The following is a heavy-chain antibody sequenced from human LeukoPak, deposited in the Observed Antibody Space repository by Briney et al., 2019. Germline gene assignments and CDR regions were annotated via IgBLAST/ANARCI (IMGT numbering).Heavy chain of an antibody. J-gene: IGHJ5*01. D-gene: IGHD6-13*01. CDR1: GGSISSYY. CDR3: ARAKIAAASSFWFDP. CDR2: IYTSGSN. Sequence: PSETLSLTCTVSGGSISSYYWSWIRQPAGNGLEWIGRIYTSGSNNYNPSLKSRVTMSVDTSKNQFSLKLSSVTAADTAVYYCARAKIAAASSFWFDPWGQGTLVTVSS. V-gene: IGHV4-4*07.